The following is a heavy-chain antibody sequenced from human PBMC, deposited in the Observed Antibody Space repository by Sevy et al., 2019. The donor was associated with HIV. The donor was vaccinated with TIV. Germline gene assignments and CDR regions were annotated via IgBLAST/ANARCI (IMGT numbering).Heavy chain of an antibody. V-gene: IGHV1-18*01. CDR3: GRDVTGNYYVDY. CDR1: GYTFTDYG. Sequence: ASVKVSCKTSGYTFTDYGIGWVRQAPGQGLEWVSWVNPSDGNRNYAQRLQGRVTMTTDTSTSTAYMEWWSLRSDDTAIYYCGRDVTGNYYVDYWGQGTLVTVSS. J-gene: IGHJ4*02. D-gene: IGHD1-26*01. CDR2: VNPSDGNR.